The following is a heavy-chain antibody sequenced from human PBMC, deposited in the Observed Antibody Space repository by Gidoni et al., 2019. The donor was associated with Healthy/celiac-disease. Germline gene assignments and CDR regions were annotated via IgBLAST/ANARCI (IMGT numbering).Heavy chain of an antibody. Sequence: EGQLLESGGGLVQPGGTLRRSCADSGLNFSSYGVSWVRQAPGKGLECVSSISGSGGITYYAASVQGRFTISRDNSKNTLYLQMNSLRVQDTAIYYCATYNNYPVWTYYFYYLGQGTLVTVSS. V-gene: IGHV3-23*01. D-gene: IGHD4-4*01. CDR2: ISGSGGIT. CDR1: GLNFSSYG. CDR3: ATYNNYPVWTYYFYY. J-gene: IGHJ4*02.